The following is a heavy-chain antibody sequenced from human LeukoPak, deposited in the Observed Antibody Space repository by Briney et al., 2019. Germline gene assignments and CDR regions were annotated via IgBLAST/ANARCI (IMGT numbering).Heavy chain of an antibody. Sequence: PGGSLRLSCAASGFPFTIYAMSWVRQAPGKGLEWVSSIGGSSTYYADFVTGRFTISRDTSKNTMFLQMNSLRAEDTAIYYCAKYRGFGDSYDSWGQGTLVTVSS. CDR3: AKYRGFGDSYDS. CDR2: IGGSST. J-gene: IGHJ4*02. CDR1: GFPFTIYA. D-gene: IGHD3-10*01. V-gene: IGHV3-23*01.